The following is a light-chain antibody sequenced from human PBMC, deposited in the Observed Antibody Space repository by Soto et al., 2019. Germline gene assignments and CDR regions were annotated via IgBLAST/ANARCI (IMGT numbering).Light chain of an antibody. CDR1: QSVSSN. V-gene: IGKV3-15*01. CDR2: GAS. CDR3: QQYNNWPQT. Sequence: EIVMTQSPATLSVSPGERDTLSCRASQSVSSNLAWYQQKHGQAPRLLIYGASTRATGIPARFSGSGSGTEFTLTISSLQSEDFAVYYCQQYNNWPQTFGGGTKVEIK. J-gene: IGKJ4*01.